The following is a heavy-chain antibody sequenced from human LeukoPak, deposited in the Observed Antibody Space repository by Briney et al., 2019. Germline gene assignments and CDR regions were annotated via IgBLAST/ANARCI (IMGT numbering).Heavy chain of an antibody. Sequence: SGGSLRLSCAASGFTFSSYSMNWVRQAPGKGLEWVSSISSSSSYIYYADSVKGRFTISRDNAKNSLYLQMNSLRAEDTAVYYCARDLQSRAAAGTQYFQHWGQGTLVTVSS. D-gene: IGHD6-13*01. CDR3: ARDLQSRAAAGTQYFQH. V-gene: IGHV3-21*01. J-gene: IGHJ1*01. CDR1: GFTFSSYS. CDR2: ISSSSSYI.